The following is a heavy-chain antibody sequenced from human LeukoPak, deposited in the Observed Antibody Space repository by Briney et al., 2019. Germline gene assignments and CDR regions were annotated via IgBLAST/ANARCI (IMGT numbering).Heavy chain of an antibody. Sequence: GGSLGLSCAASGFTFSSYWMHWVRQAPGKGLVWVSLINSDGSSTNYADSVKGRFTISRDNAKNTLYLQMNSLRAEDTAVYYCARLYGGYGDYYFDYWGQGTLVTVSS. CDR2: INSDGSST. V-gene: IGHV3-74*01. D-gene: IGHD4-17*01. CDR3: ARLYGGYGDYYFDY. J-gene: IGHJ4*02. CDR1: GFTFSSYW.